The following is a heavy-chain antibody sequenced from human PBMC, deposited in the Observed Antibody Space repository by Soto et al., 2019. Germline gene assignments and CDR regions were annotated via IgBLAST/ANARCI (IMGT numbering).Heavy chain of an antibody. CDR1: GFTFSSYA. D-gene: IGHD1-1*01. V-gene: IGHV3-30-3*01. CDR2: ISYDGSNK. J-gene: IGHJ6*02. Sequence: QVQLVESGGGVVQPGRSLRLSCAASGFTFSSYAMHWVRQAPGKGLEWVAVISYDGSNKYYADSVKGRFTISRDNSKNPLYLQMNSLTAEDTAVYYCARDRLRYNWNDFPYYYSGMDVWGPGTKVTVSS. CDR3: ARDRLRYNWNDFPYYYSGMDV.